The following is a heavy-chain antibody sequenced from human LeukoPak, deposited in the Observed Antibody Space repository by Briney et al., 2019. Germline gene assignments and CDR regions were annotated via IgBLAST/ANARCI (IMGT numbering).Heavy chain of an antibody. CDR1: GFTFSSYG. CDR3: AELGITMIGGV. J-gene: IGHJ6*04. CDR2: ISYDGNNK. D-gene: IGHD3-10*02. Sequence: GGSLRLSCAASGFTFSSYGMHWVRQAPGKGLEWVAVISYDGNNKYYADSVKGRFTISRDNAKNSLYLQMNSLRAEDTAVYYCAELGITMIGGVWGKGTTVTISS. V-gene: IGHV3-30*18.